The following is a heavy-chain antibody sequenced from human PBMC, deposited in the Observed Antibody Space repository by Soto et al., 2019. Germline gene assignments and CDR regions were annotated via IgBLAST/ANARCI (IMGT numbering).Heavy chain of an antibody. CDR1: GFTFSSYS. Sequence: EVQLVESGGGLVKPGGSLRLSCAASGFTFSSYSMNWVRQAPGKGLEWVSSISSSSSYIYYADSVKGRFTISRDNAKNSLYLQMNSLRAEDTAVYYCARXIEYCGGDCYFDYWGQGTLVTVSS. J-gene: IGHJ4*02. CDR2: ISSSSSYI. D-gene: IGHD2-21*02. V-gene: IGHV3-21*01. CDR3: ARXIEYCGGDCYFDY.